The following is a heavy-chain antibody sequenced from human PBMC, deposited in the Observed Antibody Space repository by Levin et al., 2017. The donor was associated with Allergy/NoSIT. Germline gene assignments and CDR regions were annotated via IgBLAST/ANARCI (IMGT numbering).Heavy chain of an antibody. J-gene: IGHJ6*02. CDR3: AKDRGSLERLYSYYSVDV. CDR2: ISYDGSDK. V-gene: IGHV3-30*18. Sequence: GGSLRLSCAASGFTFSNYGIHWVRQAPGRGLEWVAVISYDGSDKYYADSVEGRFTISRDSSKNTLYLQMNSLRAEDTALYYCAKDRGSLERLYSYYSVDVWGQGTTVTVSS. D-gene: IGHD1-1*01. CDR1: GFTFSNYG.